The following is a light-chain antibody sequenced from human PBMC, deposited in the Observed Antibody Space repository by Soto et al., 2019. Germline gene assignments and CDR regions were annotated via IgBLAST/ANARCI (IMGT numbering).Light chain of an antibody. V-gene: IGKV1-5*02. CDR1: QSISNW. J-gene: IGKJ1*01. CDR3: QQYNSYS. CDR2: HAS. Sequence: DIQMTQSPSTLHASVRHRVTIICRAMQSISNWVAWYQQKPGTATKVLIYHASNLQSGVPSRFSGSGSGTEFTLTISSLQPDDFATYYCQQYNSYSFGQGPKVDIK.